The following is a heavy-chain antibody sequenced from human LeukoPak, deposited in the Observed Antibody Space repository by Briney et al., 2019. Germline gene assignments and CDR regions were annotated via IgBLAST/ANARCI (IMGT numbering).Heavy chain of an antibody. CDR3: ARDFAQGYYYMDV. J-gene: IGHJ6*03. V-gene: IGHV3-30-3*01. CDR2: ISYDGSNK. Sequence: GGSLRLSFAASGFTFRSYWMSWVRQAPGKGLEWVAVISYDGSNKHYADSVKGRFTISRDNSKNTLYLQMNSLRAEDTAVYYCARDFAQGYYYMDVWGKGTTVTVSS. CDR1: GFTFRSYW.